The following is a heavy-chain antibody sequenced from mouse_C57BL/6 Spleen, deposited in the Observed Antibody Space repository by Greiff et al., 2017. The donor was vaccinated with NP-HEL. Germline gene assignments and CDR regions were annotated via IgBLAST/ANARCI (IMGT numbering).Heavy chain of an antibody. J-gene: IGHJ2*01. CDR2: IYPGSGNT. V-gene: IGHV1-66*01. Sequence: QVQLKQSGPELVKPGASVKISCKASGYSFTSYYIHWVKQRPGQGLEWIGWIYPGSGNTKYNEKFKGKATLTADTSSSTAYMQLSSLTSEDSAVYYCARTPYGSSYDYWGQGTTLTVSS. CDR1: GYSFTSYY. D-gene: IGHD1-1*01. CDR3: ARTPYGSSYDY.